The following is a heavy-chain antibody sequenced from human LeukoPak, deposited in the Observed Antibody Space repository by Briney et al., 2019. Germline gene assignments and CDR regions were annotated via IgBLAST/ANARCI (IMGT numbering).Heavy chain of an antibody. CDR1: GGSFSGYN. J-gene: IGHJ6*02. Sequence: SETLSLTCAVYGGSFSGYNWNWIRQPPGKRLEWIGEINHSGGTNYNPSPKRRVTTSLDTSKNHFSLRLSSVTAADTAVYYCAIAKVDTTMIYPYYYYGLDVWGLGTTVTVSS. CDR3: AIAKVDTTMIYPYYYYGLDV. D-gene: IGHD5-18*01. CDR2: INHSGGT. V-gene: IGHV4-34*01.